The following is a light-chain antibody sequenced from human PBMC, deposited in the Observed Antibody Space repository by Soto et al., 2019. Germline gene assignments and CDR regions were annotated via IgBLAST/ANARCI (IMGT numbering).Light chain of an antibody. J-gene: IGKJ1*01. CDR3: LQVSSFPRT. CDR2: AAS. CDR1: RGIGDR. V-gene: IGKV1-12*01. Sequence: DIPMTQSPSSLSAVVGDRVTITCRASRGIGDRLAWFQQKPGKAPQFLIQAASNLQSGVPSRFSGSGSGTEFILSINSLQPEDNATYYCLQVSSFPRTFGQGTKVEIK.